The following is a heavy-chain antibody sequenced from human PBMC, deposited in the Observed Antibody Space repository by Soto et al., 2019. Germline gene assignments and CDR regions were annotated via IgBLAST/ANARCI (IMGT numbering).Heavy chain of an antibody. Sequence: PGESLKISCKGSGYSFTNYWIGWVRQMPGKGLEWMGIIYPGDSDTRYSPSFQGQVTISADKSISTAYLQWSSLKASDTAMYYCAGSIAAAGNYFDYWGQGTLVTVSS. CDR1: GYSFTNYW. V-gene: IGHV5-51*01. CDR3: AGSIAAAGNYFDY. D-gene: IGHD6-13*01. J-gene: IGHJ4*02. CDR2: IYPGDSDT.